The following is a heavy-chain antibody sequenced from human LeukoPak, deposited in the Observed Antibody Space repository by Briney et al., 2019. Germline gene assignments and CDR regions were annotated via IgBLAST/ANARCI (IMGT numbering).Heavy chain of an antibody. CDR3: ARDPGRITIFGVVIPLGDNWFDP. D-gene: IGHD3-3*01. J-gene: IGHJ5*02. V-gene: IGHV1-46*01. CDR2: INPSGGST. CDR1: GYTFTSYY. Sequence: ASVKVSCKASGYTFTSYYMHWVRQAPGQGLEWMGIINPSGGSTSYAQKFQGRVTMTTDTSTSTAYMELRSLRSDDTAVYYCARDPGRITIFGVVIPLGDNWFDPWGQGTLVTVSS.